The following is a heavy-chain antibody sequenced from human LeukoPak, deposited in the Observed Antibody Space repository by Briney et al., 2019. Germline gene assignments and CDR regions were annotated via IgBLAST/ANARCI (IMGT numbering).Heavy chain of an antibody. D-gene: IGHD2-15*01. CDR1: GFTFTVHY. CDR2: INGNSGAT. CDR3: ARDCSWGVDY. V-gene: IGHV1-2*02. J-gene: IGHJ4*02. Sequence: ASVKVSFKASGFTFTVHYMHWVRQAPGQGLEWMGWINGNSGATNYARNFQDRVTLTRDTSISTVYMELSRLRIDDTAVYYSARDCSWGVDYWGQGTLVTVAS.